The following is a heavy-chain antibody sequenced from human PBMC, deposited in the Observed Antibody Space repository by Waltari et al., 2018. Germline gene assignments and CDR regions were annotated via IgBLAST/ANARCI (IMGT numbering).Heavy chain of an antibody. CDR1: GGTFSSYG. V-gene: IGHV1-69*06. J-gene: IGHJ6*02. CDR3: TGGYYESSGFSFSYTYNMDV. D-gene: IGHD3-22*01. CDR2: MLHTVGTT. Sequence: QVQVVQSGAEVKKPGSSVRVSCKASGGTFSSYGISWVRQAPGQGLEGMGGMLHTVGTTNSPQEFQGRVTITADKSTSTAYMELSSLRSADTAVYYCTGGYYESSGFSFSYTYNMDVWGQGTTVTVSS.